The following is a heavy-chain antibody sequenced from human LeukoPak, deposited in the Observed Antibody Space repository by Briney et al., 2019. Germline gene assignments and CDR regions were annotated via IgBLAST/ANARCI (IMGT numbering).Heavy chain of an antibody. CDR2: IYYFGTT. Sequence: PSETLSLTCSVSGGSIIDSSYYWGWIRQPPGKGLEWIGNIYYFGTTLHNPSLKSRVTMSVDTSKNQFSLKLSSVTAADTAVYYCARDSHAWYGQYYFDFCGQGALVTVSS. CDR1: GGSIIDSSYY. J-gene: IGHJ4*02. V-gene: IGHV4-39*07. D-gene: IGHD6-13*01. CDR3: ARDSHAWYGQYYFDF.